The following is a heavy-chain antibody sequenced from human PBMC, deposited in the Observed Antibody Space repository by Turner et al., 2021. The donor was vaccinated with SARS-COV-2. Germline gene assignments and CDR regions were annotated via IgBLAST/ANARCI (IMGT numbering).Heavy chain of an antibody. CDR1: GFTFSSYG. J-gene: IGHJ4*02. Sequence: QVQLVESGGGVVQPGRSLRLSCAASGFTFSSYGMHWVRQDPGKGLEWVAVILYDGSNKYYGDSVKGRFTISRDNSKNTLYLQMNSLRAEDTAVYYCAKGGGPYCSGGSCYPGSFDYWGQGTLVTVSS. D-gene: IGHD2-15*01. CDR2: ILYDGSNK. V-gene: IGHV3-30*18. CDR3: AKGGGPYCSGGSCYPGSFDY.